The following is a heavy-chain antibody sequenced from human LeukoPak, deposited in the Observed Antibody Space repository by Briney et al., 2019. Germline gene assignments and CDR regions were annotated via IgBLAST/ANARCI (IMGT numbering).Heavy chain of an antibody. CDR3: NGYCSSASCYSDMDV. J-gene: IGHJ6*02. CDR2: IRSNGETT. V-gene: IGHV3-23*01. Sequence: GGSLRLSCAASGFTFSSIAMTWVRQAPGKGLEWVSTIRSNGETTYNADSVKGRFTISRDNSKNTLYLQMNSLRAEDTAVYYCNGYCSSASCYSDMDVWGQGTTVTVSS. CDR1: GFTFSSIA. D-gene: IGHD2-2*02.